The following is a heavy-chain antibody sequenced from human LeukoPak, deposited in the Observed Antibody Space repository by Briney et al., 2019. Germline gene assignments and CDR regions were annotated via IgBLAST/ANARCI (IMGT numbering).Heavy chain of an antibody. CDR2: INHSGST. V-gene: IGHV4-34*01. CDR3: ASGGYYFDY. Sequence: SETLSLTCAVYGGSFSGYYWSWIRQPPGKGLEWIGEINHSGSTNYNPSLKSRVTISVDTSKNQFSPKLSSVTAADTAVYYCASGGYYFDYWGQGTLVTVSS. J-gene: IGHJ4*02. CDR1: GGSFSGYY.